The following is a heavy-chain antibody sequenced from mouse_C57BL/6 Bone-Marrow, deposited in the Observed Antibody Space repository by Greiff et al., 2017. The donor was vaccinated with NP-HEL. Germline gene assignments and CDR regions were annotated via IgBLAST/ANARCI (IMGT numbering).Heavy chain of an antibody. J-gene: IGHJ3*01. CDR3: ARHPSFAY. Sequence: EVNVVESGGGLVQPGGSLKLSCAASGFTFSDYYMYWVRQTPEKRLEWVAYISNGGGSTYYPDTVKGRFTISRDNAKNTLYLQMSRLKSEDTAMYYCARHPSFAYWGQGTLVTVSA. CDR1: GFTFSDYY. CDR2: ISNGGGST. V-gene: IGHV5-12*01.